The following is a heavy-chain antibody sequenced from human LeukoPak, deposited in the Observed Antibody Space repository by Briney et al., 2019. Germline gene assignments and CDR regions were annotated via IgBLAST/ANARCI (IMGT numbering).Heavy chain of an antibody. V-gene: IGHV3-11*01. CDR3: AKDGSGCSGGSCYQNFDY. CDR1: GFTFSDYY. J-gene: IGHJ4*02. CDR2: ISSRGSSI. Sequence: PGGSLRLSCAASGFTFSDYYMSWIRQAPGKGLEWVSYISSRGSSIYYADFLKGRFTISRDNSKNTLYLQMNSLRAEDTAIYYCAKDGSGCSGGSCYQNFDYWGQGTLVTVSS. D-gene: IGHD2-15*01.